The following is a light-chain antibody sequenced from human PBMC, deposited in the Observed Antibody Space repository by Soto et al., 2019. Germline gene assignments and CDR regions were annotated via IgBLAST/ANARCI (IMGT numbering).Light chain of an antibody. CDR2: DVN. V-gene: IGLV2-11*01. J-gene: IGLJ2*01. CDR1: SSDVGAYDY. CDR3: CSLAGSYTVI. Sequence: QSALTQPPSVSGSPGQSVSISCTGTSSDVGAYDYVSWYQQQAGKAPKLMIYDVNRRPSGVLDRFSGSKSGNTASLTISGLQAEDEADYYCCSLAGSYTVIFGGGTKLSVL.